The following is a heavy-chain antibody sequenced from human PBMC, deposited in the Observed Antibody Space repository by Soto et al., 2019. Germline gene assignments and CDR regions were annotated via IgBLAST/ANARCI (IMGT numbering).Heavy chain of an antibody. CDR3: ARRSYRGYWFDP. CDR1: GGSMSSDY. J-gene: IGHJ5*02. CDR2: IYYSGST. D-gene: IGHD4-4*01. V-gene: IGHV4-59*08. Sequence: SETLSLTCTVSGGSMSSDYWTWIRQPPGKGLEWIGYIYYSGSTNYNPSLKSRVSISVDTSKNQFSLKVDSVTAADTAVYYCARRSYRGYWFDPWGQGTLVTVSS.